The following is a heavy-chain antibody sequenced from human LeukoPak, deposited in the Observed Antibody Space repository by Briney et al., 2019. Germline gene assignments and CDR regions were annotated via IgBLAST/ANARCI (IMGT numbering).Heavy chain of an antibody. V-gene: IGHV3-48*01. CDR1: GFTFSSYS. CDR3: ARDQDTMVRGVIIPDAFDI. CDR2: ISSSSSTI. J-gene: IGHJ3*02. D-gene: IGHD3-10*01. Sequence: GGPLRLSCAASGFTFSSYSMNWVRQAPGKGLEWVSYISSSSSTIYYADSVKGRFTISRDNAKNPLYLQMNSLRAEDTAVYYCARDQDTMVRGVIIPDAFDIWGQGTMVTVSS.